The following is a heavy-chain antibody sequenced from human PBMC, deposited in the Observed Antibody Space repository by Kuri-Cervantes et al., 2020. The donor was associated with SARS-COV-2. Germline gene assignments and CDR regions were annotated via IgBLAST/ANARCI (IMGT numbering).Heavy chain of an antibody. CDR2: ISSSGSTI. V-gene: IGHV3-48*04. J-gene: IGHJ6*02. Sequence: GESLKISCAASGFTFSSYSMNWVRQAPGKGLEWVSYISSSGSTIYYADSVKGRFTISRDNAKNSLYLQMNSLRSEDTAVYYCASRGYSGGAPLYYYYGMDVWGQGTTVTVSS. CDR1: GFTFSSYS. D-gene: IGHD1-26*01. CDR3: ASRGYSGGAPLYYYYGMDV.